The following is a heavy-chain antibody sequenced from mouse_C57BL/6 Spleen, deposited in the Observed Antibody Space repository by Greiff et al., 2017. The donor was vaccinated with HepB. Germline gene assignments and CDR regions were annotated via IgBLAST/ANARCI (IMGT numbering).Heavy chain of an antibody. CDR2: IYPGGGYT. V-gene: IGHV1-63*01. CDR1: GYTFTNYW. Sequence: VQLQQSGAELVRPGTSVKMSCKASGYTFTNYWIGWAKQRPGHGLEWIGDIYPGGGYTNYNEKFKGKATLTADKSSSTAYMQFSSLTSEDSAIYYCARGTTVGAMDYWGQGTSVTVSS. J-gene: IGHJ4*01. CDR3: ARGTTVGAMDY. D-gene: IGHD1-1*01.